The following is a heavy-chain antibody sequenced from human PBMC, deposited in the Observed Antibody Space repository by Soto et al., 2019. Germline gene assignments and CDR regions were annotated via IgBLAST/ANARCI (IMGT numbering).Heavy chain of an antibody. Sequence: PSETLSLTCTVSGGSISSYYWSWIRQPPGKGLEWIGYIYYSGSTNYNPSLKSRVTISVDTSKNQFSLKLSSVTAADTAVYYCGRTYGGNTFDYWGQGTLVTVSS. CDR1: GGSISSYY. J-gene: IGHJ4*02. CDR2: IYYSGST. CDR3: GRTYGGNTFDY. V-gene: IGHV4-59*01. D-gene: IGHD4-17*01.